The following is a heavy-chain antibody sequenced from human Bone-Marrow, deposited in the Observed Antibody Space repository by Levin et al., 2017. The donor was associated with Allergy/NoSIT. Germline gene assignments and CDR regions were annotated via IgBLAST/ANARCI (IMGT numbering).Heavy chain of an antibody. Sequence: ESLKISCTVSGGSISSYYWSWIRQPTGKGLEWIGRIYISGNTNYNTSLKSRIAMSLDTSRNQVSLNLNSVTAADTAVYYCARDSGGNGYPDYWGQGTLVTVSS. CDR2: IYISGNT. J-gene: IGHJ4*02. CDR3: ARDSGGNGYPDY. D-gene: IGHD3-22*01. CDR1: GGSISSYY. V-gene: IGHV4-4*07.